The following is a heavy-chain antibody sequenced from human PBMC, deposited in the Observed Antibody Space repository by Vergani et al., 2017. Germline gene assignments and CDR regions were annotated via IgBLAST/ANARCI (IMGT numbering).Heavy chain of an antibody. V-gene: IGHV4-59*01. CDR2: IYYSGST. Sequence: QVQLQESGPGLVKPSETLSLTCTVSGGSISSYYWSWIRQPPGKGLEWIGYIYYSGSTNYNPSLKSRVTISVDTSKNQFSLKLSSVTAADTAVYYCARDEEDYYYYGMDVWGQGTTVTVSS. CDR3: ARDEEDYYYYGMDV. J-gene: IGHJ6*02. CDR1: GGSISSYY.